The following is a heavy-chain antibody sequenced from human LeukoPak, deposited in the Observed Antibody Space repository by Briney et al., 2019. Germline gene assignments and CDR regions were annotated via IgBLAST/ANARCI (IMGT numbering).Heavy chain of an antibody. CDR3: LQAPDGIRYVFDY. D-gene: IGHD3-9*01. Sequence: ASVKVSCKASGDTFSRYAISWVRQAPGQGLQWLGGINHIFGTASYAQKFQVRVTVIADESTSTAYMELTSLTSEDTAVYFFLQAPDGIRYVFDYWGQGTLVTVSS. CDR2: INHIFGTA. J-gene: IGHJ4*02. V-gene: IGHV1-69*13. CDR1: GDTFSRYA.